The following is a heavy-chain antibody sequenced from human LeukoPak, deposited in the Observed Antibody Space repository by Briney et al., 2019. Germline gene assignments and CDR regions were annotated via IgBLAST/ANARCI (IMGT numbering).Heavy chain of an antibody. J-gene: IGHJ4*02. CDR1: GGSISSSSYY. CDR2: IYYSGST. Sequence: PSETLSLTCTVSGGSISSSSYYWGWIRQPPGKGLEWIGSIYYSGSTYYNPSLKSRVTISVDTSKNQFSLKLSSVTAADTAVYYCARDGYNVPHHYWGQGTLVTVSS. V-gene: IGHV4-39*07. D-gene: IGHD5-24*01. CDR3: ARDGYNVPHHY.